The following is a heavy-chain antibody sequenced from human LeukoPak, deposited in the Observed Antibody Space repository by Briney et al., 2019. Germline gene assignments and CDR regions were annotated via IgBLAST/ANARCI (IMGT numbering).Heavy chain of an antibody. Sequence: PSGGSLRLSCAASGFTFSSYAMHWVRQAPGKGLEWVAVISYDGSNKYYADSVKGRFTISRDNSKNTLYLQMNSLRAEDTAVYYCATDQWELLGRVSSWGQGTLVTVSS. J-gene: IGHJ4*02. CDR2: ISYDGSNK. CDR3: ATDQWELLGRVSS. D-gene: IGHD1-26*01. CDR1: GFTFSSYA. V-gene: IGHV3-30*04.